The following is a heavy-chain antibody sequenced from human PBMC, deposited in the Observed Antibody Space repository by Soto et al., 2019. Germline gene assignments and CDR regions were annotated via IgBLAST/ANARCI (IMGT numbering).Heavy chain of an antibody. CDR1: GYTFTALA. CDR2: INTGNGDT. J-gene: IGHJ4*02. CDR3: ATLCGGYCYSGDY. D-gene: IGHD2-21*01. V-gene: IGHV1-3*04. Sequence: QVQLVQSGAEVKKPGASVRVSCETSGYTFTALAMHWVRQAPGQRLEWLGWINTGNGDTKYSPNFQGRVSITRDTSASTSSLELTSLRSEDTAVYYCATLCGGYCYSGDYWGQGTLVTVSS.